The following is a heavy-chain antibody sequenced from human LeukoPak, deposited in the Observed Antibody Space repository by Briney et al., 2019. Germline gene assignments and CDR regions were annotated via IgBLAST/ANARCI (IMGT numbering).Heavy chain of an antibody. CDR1: GFTFSSYA. V-gene: IGHV3-23*01. CDR2: TSGSGGST. CDR3: AKNTGCSSTSCYEDY. Sequence: GTSLRLSCAASGFTFSSYAMSWVRQAPGKGLEWVSATSGSGGSTYYADSVKGRFTISRDNSKNTLYLQMNSLRAEDTAVYYCAKNTGCSSTSCYEDYWGQGTLVTVSS. D-gene: IGHD2-2*01. J-gene: IGHJ4*02.